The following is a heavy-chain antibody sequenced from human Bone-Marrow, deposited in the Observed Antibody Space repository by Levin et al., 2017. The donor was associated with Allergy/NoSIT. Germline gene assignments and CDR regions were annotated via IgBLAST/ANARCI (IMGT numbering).Heavy chain of an antibody. CDR3: AKAMVNLCLDY. CDR1: GFTFSSYG. Sequence: GGSLRLSCAASGFTFSSYGMHWVRQAPGKGLEWVAVISYDGSNKYYADSVKGRFTISRDNSKNTLYLQMNSLRAEDTAVYYCAKAMVNLCLDYWGQGTLVTVSS. V-gene: IGHV3-30*18. J-gene: IGHJ4*02. D-gene: IGHD5-18*01. CDR2: ISYDGSNK.